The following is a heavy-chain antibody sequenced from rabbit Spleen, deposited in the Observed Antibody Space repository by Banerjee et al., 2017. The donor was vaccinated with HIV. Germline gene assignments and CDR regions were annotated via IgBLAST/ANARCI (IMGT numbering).Heavy chain of an antibody. CDR3: ARDTSSSFSSYGMDL. CDR1: GVSFSGDSY. D-gene: IGHD1-1*01. V-gene: IGHV1S45*01. Sequence: EQLEESGGGLVKPEGSLTLTCIASGVSFSGDSYMCWVRQAPGKGLEWIACIATGSSGFTYFASWAKGRFTISKTSSTTVTLQMTSLTAADTATYFCARDTSSSFSSYGMDLWGQGTLVTVS. CDR2: IATGSSGFT. J-gene: IGHJ6*01.